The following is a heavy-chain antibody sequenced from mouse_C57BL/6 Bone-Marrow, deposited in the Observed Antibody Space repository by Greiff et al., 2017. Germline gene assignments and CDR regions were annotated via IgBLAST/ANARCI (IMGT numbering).Heavy chain of an antibody. CDR1: GYTFTSYW. J-gene: IGHJ4*01. CDR3: SSGDYNCYAMDY. CDR2: IYPGSGST. D-gene: IGHD2-13*01. Sequence: VQLQQPGAELVKPGASVKMSCKASGYTFTSYWINWVKQRPGKGLAWIGDIYPGSGSTNYNEKFKSKATLTVDTSSSTAYMQLSSLTSEDSAVXCCSSGDYNCYAMDYWGQGTSVTVSS. V-gene: IGHV1-55*01.